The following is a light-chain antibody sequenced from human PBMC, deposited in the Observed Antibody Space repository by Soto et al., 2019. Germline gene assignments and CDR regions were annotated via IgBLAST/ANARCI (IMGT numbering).Light chain of an antibody. CDR1: QSVRSSY. CDR2: AAS. Sequence: ETVLTQSPGTLSLSPGERATLSCRASQSVRSSYIAWFQQRPGQAPRLLIHAASTRATGIPDRFRGSGSGTDFTLTISRLEPEDFAVYYCHQYGSSPQTFGQGTKVEIK. CDR3: HQYGSSPQT. J-gene: IGKJ1*01. V-gene: IGKV3-20*01.